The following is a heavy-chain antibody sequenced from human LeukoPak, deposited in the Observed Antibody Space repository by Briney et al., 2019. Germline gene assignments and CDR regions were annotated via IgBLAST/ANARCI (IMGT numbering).Heavy chain of an antibody. CDR1: GGSFSGYY. Sequence: SETLSLTCAVYGGSFSGYYWSWIRQPPGKGLEWIGEINHSGSTNYNPSLKSRVTISVDTSKNQFSLKLSSVTAADTAVYYCARVRRLTMVRGALFFWGQGTLVTVSS. J-gene: IGHJ4*02. V-gene: IGHV4-34*01. CDR2: INHSGST. CDR3: ARVRRLTMVRGALFF. D-gene: IGHD3-10*01.